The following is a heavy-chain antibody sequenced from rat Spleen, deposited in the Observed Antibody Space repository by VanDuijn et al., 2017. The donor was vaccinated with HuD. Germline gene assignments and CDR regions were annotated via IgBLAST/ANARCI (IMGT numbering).Heavy chain of an antibody. CDR1: GFTLNNYW. Sequence: EVQLVESGGGLVQPGRPLKLSCVASGFTLNNYWMTWIRQAPGKGLEWVASITNTGGSTYYPDSVKGRFTISRDNTKSTLYLKMNSLRSEDAATYYCTTENYWFAYCGKGTLVTVSS. V-gene: IGHV5-31*01. CDR2: ITNTGGST. CDR3: TTENYWFAY. J-gene: IGHJ3*01. D-gene: IGHD1-10*01.